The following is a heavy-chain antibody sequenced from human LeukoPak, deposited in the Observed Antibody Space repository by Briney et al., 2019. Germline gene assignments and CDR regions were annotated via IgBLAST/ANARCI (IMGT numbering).Heavy chain of an antibody. CDR3: AKGGIVGATTLYYFDY. D-gene: IGHD1-26*01. Sequence: NPGGSLRLSCAASGFTFTDYYMSWIRQAPGKGLEWVSYISISGTTIYYADSVKGRLTISRDNSKNTLYLQMNSLRAGDTAVYYCAKGGIVGATTLYYFDYWGQGTLVTVSS. V-gene: IGHV3-11*01. J-gene: IGHJ4*02. CDR2: ISISGTTI. CDR1: GFTFTDYY.